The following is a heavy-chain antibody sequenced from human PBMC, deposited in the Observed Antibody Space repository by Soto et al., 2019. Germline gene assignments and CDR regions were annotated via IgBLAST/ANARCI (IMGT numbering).Heavy chain of an antibody. CDR2: INPSGGST. Sequence: MHWVRQAPGQGLEWMGIINPSGGSTSYAQKFQGRVTMTRDTSTSTVYMELSSLRSEDTAVYYCARVVAARPRGAFDYWGQGTLVTVSS. D-gene: IGHD6-6*01. J-gene: IGHJ4*02. CDR3: ARVVAARPRGAFDY. V-gene: IGHV1-46*01.